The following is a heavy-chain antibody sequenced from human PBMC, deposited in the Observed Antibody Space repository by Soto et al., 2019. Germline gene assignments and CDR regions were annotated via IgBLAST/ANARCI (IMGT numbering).Heavy chain of an antibody. Sequence: ASVKVSCKASGYTFTGYYMHWVRQAPGQGLEWMGWINPNSGGTNYAQKFQGRVTMTRDTSISTAYMELSRLRSDDTAVYYCARLGRYSGYDLGGRDAFDIWGQGTMVTVS. D-gene: IGHD5-12*01. J-gene: IGHJ3*02. CDR3: ARLGRYSGYDLGGRDAFDI. V-gene: IGHV1-2*02. CDR2: INPNSGGT. CDR1: GYTFTGYY.